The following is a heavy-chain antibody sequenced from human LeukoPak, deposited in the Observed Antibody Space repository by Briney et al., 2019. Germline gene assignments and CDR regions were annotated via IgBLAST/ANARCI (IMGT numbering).Heavy chain of an antibody. CDR3: ASWLRWDYDFWSGYYTG. J-gene: IGHJ4*02. D-gene: IGHD3-3*01. Sequence: PSETLSLTCTVSGGSISSGGYYWSWIRQHPGKGLEWIGHIYYSGSTYYNPSLKSRVTISVDTSKNQFSLKLSSVTAADTAVYYCASWLRWDYDFWSGYYTGWGQGTLVTVSS. CDR1: GGSISSGGYY. V-gene: IGHV4-31*03. CDR2: IYYSGST.